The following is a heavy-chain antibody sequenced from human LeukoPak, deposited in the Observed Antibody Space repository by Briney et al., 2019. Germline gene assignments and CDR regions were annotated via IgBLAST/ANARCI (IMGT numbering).Heavy chain of an antibody. CDR1: GFTFCSFN. J-gene: IGHJ6*03. D-gene: IGHD1-26*01. V-gene: IGHV3-21*01. Sequence: GYLRLSSAASGFTFCSFNTEWVPPAPGKALEGGSSTTSGGTYIFYADSVKGRFTISRDNAKNSLYLQMNSLGPEDTAVYYCARDPYSGNYGNYYYYYMDVWGKGTTVTISS. CDR2: TTSGGTYI. CDR3: ARDPYSGNYGNYYYYYMDV.